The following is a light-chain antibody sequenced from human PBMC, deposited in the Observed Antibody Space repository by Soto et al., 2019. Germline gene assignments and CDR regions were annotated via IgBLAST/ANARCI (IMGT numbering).Light chain of an antibody. CDR1: QSISSW. V-gene: IGKV1-5*03. Sequence: DIQMTQSPSTLSASVGDRVTITCRASQSISSWLAWYQQKPGKAPKLLIYKASSLESGVPSRFSGSGSGTEFTLTISSLQPDDFATYYCLQYNSYLWTFGQGTKWIS. CDR2: KAS. J-gene: IGKJ1*01. CDR3: LQYNSYLWT.